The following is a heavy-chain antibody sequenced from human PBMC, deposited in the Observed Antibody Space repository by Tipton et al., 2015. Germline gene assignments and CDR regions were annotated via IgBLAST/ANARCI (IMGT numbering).Heavy chain of an antibody. CDR1: GFTFSSYG. J-gene: IGHJ5*02. Sequence: SLRLSCAASGFTFSSYGMYWVRQAPGKGLEWVAVMSYDGSNKYYADSVKGRFTISRDNYKNTLYLQMKSLGAEDTAVYYCARARAQGSPFAWFDPWGQGTLVTVSS. D-gene: IGHD2-15*01. CDR2: MSYDGSNK. V-gene: IGHV3-30*03. CDR3: ARARAQGSPFAWFDP.